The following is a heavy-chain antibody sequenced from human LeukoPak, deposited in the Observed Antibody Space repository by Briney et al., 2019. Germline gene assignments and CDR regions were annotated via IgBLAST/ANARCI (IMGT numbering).Heavy chain of an antibody. CDR3: ARGDGDYNY. Sequence: SETLSLTCTVSGGSISSYYWSWIRQPPGKGLEWIGYIYYSGSTNYNLSLKSRVTISVDTSKNQFSLKLSSVTAADTAVYYCARGDGDYNYWGQGTLVTVSS. CDR2: IYYSGST. CDR1: GGSISSYY. V-gene: IGHV4-59*01. D-gene: IGHD4-17*01. J-gene: IGHJ4*02.